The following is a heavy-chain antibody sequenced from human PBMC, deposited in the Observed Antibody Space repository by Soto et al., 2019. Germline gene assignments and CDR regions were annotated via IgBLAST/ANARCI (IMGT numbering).Heavy chain of an antibody. V-gene: IGHV3-7*05. CDR2: IKQDGSEK. D-gene: IGHD6-6*01. Sequence: GGSLRLSCAASGFTFSSYWMSWVRQAPGKGLEWVANIKQDGSEKYYVDSVKGRFTISRGNAKNSLYLQMNSLRAEDTAVYYCARSIAVRGLYYGMDVWGQGTTVTVSS. J-gene: IGHJ6*02. CDR3: ARSIAVRGLYYGMDV. CDR1: GFTFSSYW.